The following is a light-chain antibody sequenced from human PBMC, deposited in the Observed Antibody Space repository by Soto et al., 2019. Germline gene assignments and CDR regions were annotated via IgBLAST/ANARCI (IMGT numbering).Light chain of an antibody. J-gene: IGKJ2*01. CDR2: GAS. V-gene: IGKV3-20*01. Sequence: DIVLTQSPGTLSLSPGERATLSCRASQIISSTYLGWYQQKPGQAPRLLIYGASSRSTGIPGRFSGSGSGTDFTLTIRRLEPEDFAVDYCEHYGISLYTLGEGTKLEVK. CDR1: QIISSTY. CDR3: EHYGISLYT.